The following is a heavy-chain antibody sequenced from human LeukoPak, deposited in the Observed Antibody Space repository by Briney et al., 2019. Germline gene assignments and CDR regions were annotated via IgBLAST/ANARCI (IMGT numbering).Heavy chain of an antibody. J-gene: IGHJ5*02. CDR2: ISSSGSII. CDR1: GFTFSSYE. D-gene: IGHD2-2*01. V-gene: IGHV3-48*03. Sequence: GGSLRLSCAASGFTFSSYEMNWVRQAPGKGLEWVSYISSSGSIIYYADSVKGRFTISRDNAKNSLYLQMNSLRAEDTAVYYCARDFCSSTSCFYDPWGQGTLVTVSS. CDR3: ARDFCSSTSCFYDP.